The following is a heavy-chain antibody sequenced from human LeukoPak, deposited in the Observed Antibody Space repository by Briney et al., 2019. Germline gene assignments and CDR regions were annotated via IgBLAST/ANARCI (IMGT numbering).Heavy chain of an antibody. J-gene: IGHJ4*02. Sequence: SVKVSYKASGGTFSSYAISWVRQAPGQGLEWMGGIIPIFGTANYAQKFQGRVTITTDESTSTAYMELSGLRSEDTAVYYCAVRRDGDGSKDYWGQGTLVTVSS. CDR2: IIPIFGTA. D-gene: IGHD5-24*01. CDR3: AVRRDGDGSKDY. CDR1: GGTFSSYA. V-gene: IGHV1-69*05.